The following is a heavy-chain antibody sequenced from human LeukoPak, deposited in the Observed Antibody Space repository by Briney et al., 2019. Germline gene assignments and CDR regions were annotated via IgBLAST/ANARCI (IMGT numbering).Heavy chain of an antibody. V-gene: IGHV1-2*06. CDR2: INPNSGGT. Sequence: ASVKVSCKASGYTFTGYYIHWVRQAPGQGLEWMGRINPNSGGTNYAQKFQGRVTMTRDTSISTAYMELSRLRSDDTAVYYCASSILGDILTGYYIYAFDIWGQGTMVTVSS. CDR3: ASSILGDILTGYYIYAFDI. D-gene: IGHD3-9*01. CDR1: GYTFTGYY. J-gene: IGHJ3*02.